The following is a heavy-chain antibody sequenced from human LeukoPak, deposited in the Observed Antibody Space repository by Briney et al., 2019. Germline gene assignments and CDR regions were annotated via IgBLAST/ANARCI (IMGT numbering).Heavy chain of an antibody. V-gene: IGHV4-59*08. CDR1: SGSISSYY. Sequence: SETLSLTCTVSSGSISSYYWSWIRQPPGKGLEWIGYIYYSGSTNYNPSLKSRVTISVDTSKNQFSLKLSSVTAADTAVYYCAGTYGGNSGYWGQGTLVTVSS. CDR3: AGTYGGNSGY. D-gene: IGHD4-23*01. J-gene: IGHJ4*02. CDR2: IYYSGST.